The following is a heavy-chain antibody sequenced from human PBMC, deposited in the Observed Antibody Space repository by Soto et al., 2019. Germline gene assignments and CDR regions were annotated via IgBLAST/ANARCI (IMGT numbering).Heavy chain of an antibody. D-gene: IGHD3-22*01. J-gene: IGHJ5*02. Sequence: PXDSLKVSCRTSGNRFTSYWIALVLQMPGKGLEWMGIIFPSDSDTRYSPSFQGQVTISADRSTSTVFLQWASLKASDTAVYFCARKDTSGYFNWFDPWGQRTLVTVSS. V-gene: IGHV5-51*01. CDR1: GNRFTSYW. CDR2: IFPSDSDT. CDR3: ARKDTSGYFNWFDP.